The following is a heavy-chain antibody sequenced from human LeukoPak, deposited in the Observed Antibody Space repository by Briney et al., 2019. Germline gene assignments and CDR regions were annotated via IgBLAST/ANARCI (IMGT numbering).Heavy chain of an antibody. Sequence: SETLSLTCTVSGGSISSYYWSWIRQPAGKGLEWIGRIYTSGSTNYNPSLKSRVTMSVDTSKNQFSLELSSVTAADTAVYYCARDLVVGATNAFDIWGQGTMVTVSS. CDR1: GGSISSYY. CDR2: IYTSGST. D-gene: IGHD1-26*01. J-gene: IGHJ3*02. CDR3: ARDLVVGATNAFDI. V-gene: IGHV4-4*07.